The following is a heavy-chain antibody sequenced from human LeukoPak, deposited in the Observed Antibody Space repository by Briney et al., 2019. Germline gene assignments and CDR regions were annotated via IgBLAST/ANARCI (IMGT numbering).Heavy chain of an antibody. J-gene: IGHJ4*02. V-gene: IGHV3-21*01. D-gene: IGHD1/OR15-1a*01. CDR3: AKDSPSRTATTEVPVDY. CDR1: GFSFRDYT. CDR2: ISSSSSYI. Sequence: PGGSLRLSCSASGFSFRDYTMNWVRQAPGKGLEWVASISSSSSYIYFANSVRGRFSISRDNAKNSLYLQINSLRAEDTAVYYCAKDSPSRTATTEVPVDYWGQGTLVTVSS.